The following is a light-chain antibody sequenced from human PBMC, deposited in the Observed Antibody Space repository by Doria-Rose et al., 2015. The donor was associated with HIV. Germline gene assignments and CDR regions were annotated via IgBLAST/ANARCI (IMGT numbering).Light chain of an antibody. CDR1: QTVRTY. CDR2: AAS. J-gene: IGKJ1*01. CDR3: QQTYSSPPWT. V-gene: IGKV1-39*01. Sequence: ANQTVRTYLNLFQQETGKAPKLLIYAASRLQSGVPSRFSGSGSGTDSTLTISGLQPGDFATYYCQQTYSSPPWTFRQGTVVEMK.